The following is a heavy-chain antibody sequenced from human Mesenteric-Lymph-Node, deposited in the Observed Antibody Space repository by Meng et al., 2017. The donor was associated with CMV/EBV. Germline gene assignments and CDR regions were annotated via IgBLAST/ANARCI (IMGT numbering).Heavy chain of an antibody. CDR2: INHSGST. J-gene: IGHJ4*02. CDR3: ASSPLVPAVPVYFDY. V-gene: IGHV4-34*01. Sequence: SETLSLTCAVYGGSFSGYYWSWIRQPPGKGLEWIGEINHSGSTNYNPSLKSRVTISVDTSKNQFSLKLSSVTAADTAVYYCASSPLVPAVPVYFDYWGQGTLVTVSS. CDR1: GGSFSGYY. D-gene: IGHD2-2*01.